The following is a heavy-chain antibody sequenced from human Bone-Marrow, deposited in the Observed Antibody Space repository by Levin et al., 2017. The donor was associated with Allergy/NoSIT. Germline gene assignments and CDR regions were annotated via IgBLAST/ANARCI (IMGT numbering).Heavy chain of an antibody. V-gene: IGHV3-53*01. D-gene: IGHD6-25*01. Sequence: ASVKVSCVASGFTVSNNYMTWVRQAPGKGLGGVSVIYSGGKTHYADSVKGRFTVSRDKSKNTLYLQMNSLRAEDTAVYYCATHPRAAYWGQGTLVTVSS. J-gene: IGHJ4*02. CDR3: ATHPRAAY. CDR2: IYSGGKT. CDR1: GFTVSNNY.